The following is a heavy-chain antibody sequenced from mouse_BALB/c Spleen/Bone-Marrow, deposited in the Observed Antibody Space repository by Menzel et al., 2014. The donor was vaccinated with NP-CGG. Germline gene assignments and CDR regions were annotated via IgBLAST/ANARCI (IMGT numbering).Heavy chain of an antibody. Sequence: VQVVESGAELMKPGASVKISCKATGYTFSSYWIEWVKQRPGHGLEWIGEILPGSGSTNYNEKFKGKATFTADTSSNTAYMQLSSLTSEDSAVYYCAREDGNHVGFAYWGQGTLVTVSA. CDR2: ILPGSGST. CDR1: GYTFSSYW. D-gene: IGHD2-1*01. V-gene: IGHV1-9*01. J-gene: IGHJ3*01. CDR3: AREDGNHVGFAY.